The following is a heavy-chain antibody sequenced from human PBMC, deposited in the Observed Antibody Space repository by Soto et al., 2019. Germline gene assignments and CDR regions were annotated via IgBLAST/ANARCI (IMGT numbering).Heavy chain of an antibody. CDR2: ISGSGGST. Sequence: PRLSCAASGFTFSSYAMSWVRQAPGKGLEWVSAISGSGGSTYYADSVKGRFTIPRDNSKNTLYLQMNSLRAEDTAVYYCAKGLDTAIYGMDVWGQGTTVTVSS. CDR3: AKGLDTAIYGMDV. J-gene: IGHJ6*02. CDR1: GFTFSSYA. V-gene: IGHV3-23*01. D-gene: IGHD5-18*01.